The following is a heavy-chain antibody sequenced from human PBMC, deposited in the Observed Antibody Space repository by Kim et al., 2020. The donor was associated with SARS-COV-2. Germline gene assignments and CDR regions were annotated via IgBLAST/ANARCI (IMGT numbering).Heavy chain of an antibody. V-gene: IGHV4-34*01. CDR3: ARGGGAMTPNWFDP. J-gene: IGHJ5*02. D-gene: IGHD2-2*01. Sequence: NRSLKSRVTISVDTSKNQFSLKRSSVTAADTAVYYCARGGGAMTPNWFDPWGQGTLVTVSS.